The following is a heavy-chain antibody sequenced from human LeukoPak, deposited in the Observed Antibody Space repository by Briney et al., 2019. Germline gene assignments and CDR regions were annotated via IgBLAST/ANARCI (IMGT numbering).Heavy chain of an antibody. J-gene: IGHJ4*02. CDR1: GFTFSNAW. D-gene: IGHD6-19*01. Sequence: GGSLRLSCAASGFTFSNAWMSWVRKAPGKGLEWVGRIKSKTDGGTTDYAAPVKGRFTISRDDSKNTLYLQMNSLKTEDTAVYYCTTDQVAVAVPFDYWGQGTLVTVSS. CDR2: IKSKTDGGTT. CDR3: TTDQVAVAVPFDY. V-gene: IGHV3-15*01.